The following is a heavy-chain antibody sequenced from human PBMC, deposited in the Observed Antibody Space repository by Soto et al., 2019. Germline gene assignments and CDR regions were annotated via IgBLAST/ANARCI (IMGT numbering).Heavy chain of an antibody. CDR1: GFTFSSYR. CDR2: ISSSSSYI. CDR3: ARDRGYYDSSGYWLGNFDY. V-gene: IGHV3-21*01. J-gene: IGHJ4*02. Sequence: KPGGSLRLSCAASGFTFSSYRMNWVRQAPGKGLEWVSSISSSSSYIYYADSVKGRFTISRDNAKNSLYLQMNSLRAEDTAVYYCARDRGYYDSSGYWLGNFDYWGQGTLVTVSS. D-gene: IGHD3-22*01.